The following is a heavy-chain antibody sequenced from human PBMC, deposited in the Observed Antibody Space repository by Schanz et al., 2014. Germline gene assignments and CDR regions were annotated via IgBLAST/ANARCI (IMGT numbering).Heavy chain of an antibody. D-gene: IGHD3-16*01. CDR2: IIPFLAVS. J-gene: IGHJ6*02. V-gene: IGHV1-69*02. Sequence: QDQLLQSGAAVKKPGSSVRVSCKASGGTLDTYKIAWVRQVPGQGLEWMGRIIPFLAVSNYAQDFQGRVTFTADRATSTVLMDLRSLRSEDTGLYYCARAGRGYAYPLNSYPMDVWGQGTTVIVS. CDR1: GGTLDTYK. CDR3: ARAGRGYAYPLNSYPMDV.